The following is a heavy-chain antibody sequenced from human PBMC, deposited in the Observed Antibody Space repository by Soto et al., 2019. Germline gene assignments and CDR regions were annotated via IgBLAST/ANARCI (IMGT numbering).Heavy chain of an antibody. V-gene: IGHV1-18*04. CDR3: ARVGDSSGYFNYFDY. Sequence: VKVSCKASGYTFTSYGISWVRQAPGQGLEWMGWISAYNGNTNYAQKLQGRVTMTTDTSTSTAYMELRSLRSDDTAVYYCARVGDSSGYFNYFDYWGQGTLVTVSS. J-gene: IGHJ4*02. D-gene: IGHD3-22*01. CDR2: ISAYNGNT. CDR1: GYTFTSYG.